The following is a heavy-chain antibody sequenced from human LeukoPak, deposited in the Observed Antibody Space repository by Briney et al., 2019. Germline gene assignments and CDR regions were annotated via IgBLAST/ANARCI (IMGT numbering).Heavy chain of an antibody. CDR1: GFTFSSYA. Sequence: GGSLRLSCAASGFTFSSYAMSWVRQAPGKGLEWVSAISGSGGSTYYADSVKGRFTISRDNSKNTLYLQMNSLRAGDTAVYYCAKSGRSMHIDCTNGVCYYYYYMDVWGKGTTVTVSS. CDR3: AKSGRSMHIDCTNGVCYYYYYMDV. J-gene: IGHJ6*03. CDR2: ISGSGGST. D-gene: IGHD2-8*01. V-gene: IGHV3-23*01.